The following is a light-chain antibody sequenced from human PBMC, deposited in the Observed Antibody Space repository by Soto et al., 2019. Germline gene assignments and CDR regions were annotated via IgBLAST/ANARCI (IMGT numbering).Light chain of an antibody. J-gene: IGLJ1*01. CDR3: CSYARGGTYV. V-gene: IGLV2-23*01. CDR1: SSDVGSYNR. CDR2: EGT. Sequence: QSALTQPASVSGSPGQSITISCTGTSSDVGSYNRVSWYQHHPGKAPKLLIYEGTKRPSGVSSRFSGSKSGNTASLTISGLQAEDEAHYYCCSYARGGTYVFATGTKLTVL.